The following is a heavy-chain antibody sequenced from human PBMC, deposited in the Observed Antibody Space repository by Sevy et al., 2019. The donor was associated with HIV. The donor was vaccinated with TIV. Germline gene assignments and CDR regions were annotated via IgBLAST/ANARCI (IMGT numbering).Heavy chain of an antibody. V-gene: IGHV5-51*01. Sequence: GGFLRLSCKGSGYDFSTYWIAWVRQMPGKGLELMGIIFPGDSDTRYCPTFQGQVTISADDSIRTSYLQWRSLKASDTAIYYCARRGILLRGGDYFYYGLDVWGQGTTVTVSS. J-gene: IGHJ6*02. CDR2: IFPGDSDT. CDR1: GYDFSTYW. CDR3: ARRGILLRGGDYFYYGLDV. D-gene: IGHD1-26*01.